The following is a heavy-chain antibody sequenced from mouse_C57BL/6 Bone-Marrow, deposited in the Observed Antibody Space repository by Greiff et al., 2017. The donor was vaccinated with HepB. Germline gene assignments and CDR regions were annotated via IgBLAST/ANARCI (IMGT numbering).Heavy chain of an antibody. CDR1: GYAFSSSW. D-gene: IGHD2-3*01. Sequence: QVQLQQSGPELVKPGASVKISCKASGYAFSSSWMNWVKQRPGKGLEWIGRIYPGDGDTNYNGKFKGKATLTADKSSSTAYMQLSSLTSEDSAVYVCAGGVYDGYYDYWGQGTTLTVSS. CDR3: AGGVYDGYYDY. V-gene: IGHV1-82*01. J-gene: IGHJ2*01. CDR2: IYPGDGDT.